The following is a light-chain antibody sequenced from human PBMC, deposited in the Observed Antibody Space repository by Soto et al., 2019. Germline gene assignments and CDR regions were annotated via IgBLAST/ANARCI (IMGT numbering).Light chain of an antibody. CDR2: GAS. CDR3: QQYTNWPPWT. V-gene: IGKV3-15*01. Sequence: EIVLTQSPATLSVSPGERATLSCRASQSVSNNLAWYQQKPGQAPSLLIYGASTRATGIPARFSGSGSGTEFTLTISRLQPEDFVVYYCQQYTNWPPWTFGQGTKVDIK. J-gene: IGKJ1*01. CDR1: QSVSNN.